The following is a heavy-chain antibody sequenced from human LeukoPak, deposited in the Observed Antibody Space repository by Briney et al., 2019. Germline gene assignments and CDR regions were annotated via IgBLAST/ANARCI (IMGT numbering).Heavy chain of an antibody. CDR3: AKFLPTHIVVANYYFDY. J-gene: IGHJ4*02. V-gene: IGHV3-23*01. CDR2: ISGSGGST. D-gene: IGHD2-21*01. Sequence: PGGSLRLSCAASGFNFSSYAMSWVRQAPGKGLEWVSAISGSGGSTYYADSVKGRFTISRDNSKNPLYLQMNSLRAEDTAVYYCAKFLPTHIVVANYYFDYWGQGTLVTVSS. CDR1: GFNFSSYA.